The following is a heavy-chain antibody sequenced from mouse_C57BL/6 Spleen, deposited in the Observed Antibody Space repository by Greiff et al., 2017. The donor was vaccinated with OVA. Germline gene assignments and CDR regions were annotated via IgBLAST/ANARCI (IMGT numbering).Heavy chain of an antibody. Sequence: QVQLQQPGAELVKPGASVKLSCKASGYTFTSYWMHWVKQRPGQGLEWIGMIHPNSGSTNYNEKFKSKATLTVDKSSSTAYMQLSSLTSEDSAVYYCARNPYYSNLYAMDYWGQGTSVTVSS. V-gene: IGHV1-64*01. CDR3: ARNPYYSNLYAMDY. D-gene: IGHD2-5*01. J-gene: IGHJ4*01. CDR2: IHPNSGST. CDR1: GYTFTSYW.